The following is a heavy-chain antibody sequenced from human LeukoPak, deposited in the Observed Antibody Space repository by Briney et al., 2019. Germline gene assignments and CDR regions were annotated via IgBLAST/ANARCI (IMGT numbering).Heavy chain of an antibody. CDR1: GGTFSGFA. CDR2: ISGSGDNT. J-gene: IGHJ6*01. V-gene: IGHV3-23*01. D-gene: IGHD1-26*01. Sequence: GGSLRLSCAASGGTFSGFAMSWVRRTPGKGLEWVSGISGSGDNTLYADSVKGRFTISRDNSTNTLYLEMNSLRAEDTAIYYCAKMKGHPLPKYYMDVWGQGTPVTVSS. CDR3: AKMKGHPLPKYYMDV.